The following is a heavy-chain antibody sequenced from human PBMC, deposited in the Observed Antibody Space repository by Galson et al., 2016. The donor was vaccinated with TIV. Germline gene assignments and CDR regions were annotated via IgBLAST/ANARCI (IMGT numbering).Heavy chain of an antibody. D-gene: IGHD1-14*01. J-gene: IGHJ4*02. CDR1: GFTFSDSA. CDR2: INNKANTHAT. V-gene: IGHV3-73*01. Sequence: SLRLSCAVSGFTFSDSAMHWVRQASGKGLEWIGRINNKANTHATEYTASLKGRFTISRDDSRNTANLQMNNLKTEDTAVYYCTTRPGPGKPRIDYWGQGTLVTVSS. CDR3: TTRPGPGKPRIDY.